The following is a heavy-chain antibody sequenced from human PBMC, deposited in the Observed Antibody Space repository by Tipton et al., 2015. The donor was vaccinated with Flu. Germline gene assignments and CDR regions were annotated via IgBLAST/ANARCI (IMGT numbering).Heavy chain of an antibody. Sequence: TLSLTCTVSGGSISSGCYYWSWHRPHPGKGLEWIGYFYYSGSTYYNPSLKSRVTIAVDTSKNQFSLKLGSVTAADTAVYYCARVRVTMVRGVAYWGQGTLVTVSS. CDR1: GGSISSGCYY. CDR3: ARVRVTMVRGVAY. J-gene: IGHJ4*02. V-gene: IGHV4-31*03. CDR2: FYYSGST. D-gene: IGHD3-10*01.